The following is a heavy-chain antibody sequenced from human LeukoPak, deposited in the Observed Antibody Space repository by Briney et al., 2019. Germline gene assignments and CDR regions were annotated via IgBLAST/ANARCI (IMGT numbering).Heavy chain of an antibody. J-gene: IGHJ4*02. CDR1: GFTFSDYY. CDR2: ISSSSSYT. Sequence: KPGGSLRLSCAASGFTFSDYYMSWIRQAPGKGLEWVSYISSSSSYTNYADSVKGRLTISRDNAKNSLYLQMNSLRAEDTAVYYCARDLYCSSTSCYGPMGYYFDYWGQGTLVTVSS. CDR3: ARDLYCSSTSCYGPMGYYFDY. D-gene: IGHD2-2*01. V-gene: IGHV3-11*05.